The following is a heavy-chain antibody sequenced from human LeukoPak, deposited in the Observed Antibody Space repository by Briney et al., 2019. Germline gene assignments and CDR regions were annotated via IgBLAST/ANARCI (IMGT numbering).Heavy chain of an antibody. Sequence: PGASVKVSCKASGYTFTSYGISWVRQAPGQGLEWMGGIIPIFGTANYAQKFQGRVTITTDESTSTAYMELSSLRSEDTAVYYCARGVARGGDFDYWGQGTLVTVSS. V-gene: IGHV1-69*05. J-gene: IGHJ4*02. CDR1: GYTFTSYG. D-gene: IGHD2-15*01. CDR2: IIPIFGTA. CDR3: ARGVARGGDFDY.